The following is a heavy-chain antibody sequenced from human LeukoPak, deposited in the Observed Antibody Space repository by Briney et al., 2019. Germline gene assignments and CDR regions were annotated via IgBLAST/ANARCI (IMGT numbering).Heavy chain of an antibody. D-gene: IGHD6-19*01. CDR2: ISYDGSNK. V-gene: IGHV3-30*04. J-gene: IGHJ4*02. Sequence: PGRSLRLSCAASGFTFSSYAMHWVRQAPGKGLERVAVISYDGSNKYYADSVKGRFTISRDNSKNTLYLQMNSLRAEDTAVYYCAKGGYSSGWTFDYWGQGTLVTVSS. CDR3: AKGGYSSGWTFDY. CDR1: GFTFSSYA.